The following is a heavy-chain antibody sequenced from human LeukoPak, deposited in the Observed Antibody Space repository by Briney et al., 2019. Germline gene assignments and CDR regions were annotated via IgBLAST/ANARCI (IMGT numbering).Heavy chain of an antibody. Sequence: SETLSLTCAVYGGSFSNYYWSWIRQSPGKGLEWIGEINDSGTINYNPSLMSRVTISVDKSKNQFSLKLSSVTSADTAVYYCARRWNYGRNYYIDVWGKGATVSVSS. CDR1: GGSFSNYY. CDR3: ARRWNYGRNYYIDV. CDR2: INDSGTI. V-gene: IGHV4-34*01. D-gene: IGHD1-7*01. J-gene: IGHJ6*03.